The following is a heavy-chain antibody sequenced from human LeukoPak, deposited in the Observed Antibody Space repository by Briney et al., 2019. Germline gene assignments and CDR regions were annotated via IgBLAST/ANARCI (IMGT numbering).Heavy chain of an antibody. V-gene: IGHV3-74*01. Sequence: PRESLRLSCAVSGFSFSVYWMHWVRQAAGKGTVWVSRIKTDGSITDYADFVKGRFTISRDNAKNSLYLQMNSLRAEDTAVYYCARDLWVGSSGYGYWGQGTLVTASS. CDR2: IKTDGSIT. CDR1: GFSFSVYW. D-gene: IGHD3-22*01. J-gene: IGHJ4*02. CDR3: ARDLWVGSSGYGY.